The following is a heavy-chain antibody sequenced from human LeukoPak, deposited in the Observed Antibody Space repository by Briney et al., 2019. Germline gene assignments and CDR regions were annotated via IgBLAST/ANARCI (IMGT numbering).Heavy chain of an antibody. D-gene: IGHD3-10*01. CDR2: ISGSGGST. V-gene: IGHV3-23*01. J-gene: IGHJ4*02. CDR1: GFTFSDYY. CDR3: AKLYGSGSYRFDY. Sequence: PGGSLRLSCAASGFTFSDYYMSWIRQAPGKGLEWVSAISGSGGSTYYADSVKGRFTISRDNSKNTLYLQMNSLRAEDTAVYYCAKLYGSGSYRFDYWGQGTLVTVSS.